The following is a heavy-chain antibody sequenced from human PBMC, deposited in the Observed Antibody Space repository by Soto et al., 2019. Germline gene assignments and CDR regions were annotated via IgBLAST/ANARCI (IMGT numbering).Heavy chain of an antibody. CDR2: ISYDGTNK. V-gene: IGHV3-30*18. J-gene: IGHJ6*02. D-gene: IGHD4-17*01. Sequence: VQLGEWGGGEVQPGGSLTISCAASGFTFSTYGMHWVRQTPGKGLEWVAVISYDGTNKFYSDSVKGRFTISRDNFKNTLTLQMNSLRADDTAVYSCAKDLQSYGDYDYYCYGMDVWGLGTRVTVSS. CDR1: GFTFSTYG. CDR3: AKDLQSYGDYDYYCYGMDV.